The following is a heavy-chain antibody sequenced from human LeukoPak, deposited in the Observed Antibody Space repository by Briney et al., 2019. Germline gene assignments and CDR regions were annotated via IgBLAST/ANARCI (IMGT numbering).Heavy chain of an antibody. J-gene: IGHJ6*03. CDR1: GYTFPNYD. CDR3: ARGGDYYYYYMDV. D-gene: IGHD4-17*01. CDR2: INPSGGST. V-gene: IGHV1-46*01. Sequence: ASVKVSCKASGYTFPNYDINWVRQATGQGLEWMGIINPSGGSTSYAQKFQGRVTMTRDTSTSTVHMEPSSLRSEDTAVYYCARGGDYYYYYMDVWGKRTTVTVSS.